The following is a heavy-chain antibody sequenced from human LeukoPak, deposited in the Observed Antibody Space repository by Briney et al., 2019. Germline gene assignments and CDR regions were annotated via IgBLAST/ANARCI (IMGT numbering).Heavy chain of an antibody. V-gene: IGHV1-46*01. CDR2: INPTGGST. D-gene: IGHD5/OR15-5a*01. CDR3: ASVSPPGVDY. CDR1: GYTFPSYF. Sequence: GASVKVSCKASGYTFPSYFMHWVRQAPGQGLEWMGIINPTGGSTTYAQKFQGRVTMTRDTSTSTVYMELSSLRSDDTAVYYCASVSPPGVDYWGQGTLVTVFS. J-gene: IGHJ4*02.